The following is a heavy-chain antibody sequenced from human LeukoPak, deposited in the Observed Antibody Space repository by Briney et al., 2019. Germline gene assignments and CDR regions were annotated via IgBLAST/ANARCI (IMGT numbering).Heavy chain of an antibody. D-gene: IGHD3-22*01. CDR1: GGSISSYY. J-gene: IGHJ4*02. CDR2: IYYSGST. CDR3: ASHYYDSSGYSDY. V-gene: IGHV4-59*08. Sequence: SETLSLTCTGSGGSISSYYWSWIRQPPGKGLEWIGYIYYSGSTNYNPSLKSRVTISVDTSKNQFSLKLSSVTAADTAVYYCASHYYDSSGYSDYWGQGTLVTVSS.